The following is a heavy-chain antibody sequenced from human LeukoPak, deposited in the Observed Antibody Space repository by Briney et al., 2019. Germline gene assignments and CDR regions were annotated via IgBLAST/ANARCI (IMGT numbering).Heavy chain of an antibody. CDR3: ARGRNSGFDY. V-gene: IGHV6-1*01. Sequence: SQTLSLTCAISGDSFSTNSVAWNWIRQSPSRGLEWLGRTYYRSKFYNDYAVSEKGRITINPDTSKNQFSLQLSSVTPEDTAVYYCARGRNSGFDYWGQGTLVTVSS. CDR2: TYYRSKFYN. D-gene: IGHD6-19*01. J-gene: IGHJ4*02. CDR1: GDSFSTNSVA.